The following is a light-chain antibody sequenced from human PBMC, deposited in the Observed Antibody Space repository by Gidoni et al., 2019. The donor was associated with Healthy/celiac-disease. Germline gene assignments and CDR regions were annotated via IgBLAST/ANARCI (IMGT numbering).Light chain of an antibody. CDR1: SSNIGSNT. CDR2: SNN. Sequence: QSVLTQPPSASGTPGQRVTISCSGSSSNIGSNTVNWYQQLPGTAPKLLIYSNNQRPSWVPDRFSGSKSGTSASLAISGLQSEDEADYYCAAWDDSLNALFGTGTKVTVL. V-gene: IGLV1-44*01. CDR3: AAWDDSLNAL. J-gene: IGLJ1*01.